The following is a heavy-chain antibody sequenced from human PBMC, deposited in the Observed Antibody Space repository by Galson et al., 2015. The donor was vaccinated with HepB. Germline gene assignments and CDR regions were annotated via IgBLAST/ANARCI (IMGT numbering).Heavy chain of an antibody. Sequence: SLRLSCAASGFTFGDYAMSWFRQAPGKGLEWVGFIRSKAYGGTTEYAASVKGRSTISRDDSKSIAYLQMNSLKTEDTAVYYCTRGPGGSSGDRDDAFDIWGQGTMVTVSS. V-gene: IGHV3-49*03. CDR2: IRSKAYGGTT. J-gene: IGHJ3*02. CDR1: GFTFGDYA. D-gene: IGHD6-19*01. CDR3: TRGPGGSSGDRDDAFDI.